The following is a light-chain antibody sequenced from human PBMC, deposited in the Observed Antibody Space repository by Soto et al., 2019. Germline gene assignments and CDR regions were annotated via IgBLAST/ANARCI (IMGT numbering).Light chain of an antibody. CDR3: QQYGSSPIT. CDR1: QSVRSNY. CDR2: GAS. J-gene: IGKJ5*01. V-gene: IGKV3-20*01. Sequence: EIVLTQSPGTLSLSPGERATLSCRASQSVRSNYLAWYQRKPGQAPRLLIYGASTRATGIPDRFSGTGSGTDFTLTISRLEPEDFAVFYCQQYGSSPITFGQGTRLEIK.